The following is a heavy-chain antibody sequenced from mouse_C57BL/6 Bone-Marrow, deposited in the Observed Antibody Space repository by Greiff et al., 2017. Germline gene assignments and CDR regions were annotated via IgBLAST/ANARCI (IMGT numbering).Heavy chain of an antibody. CDR2: IDPENGDT. CDR1: GFNIKDDY. J-gene: IGHJ2*01. V-gene: IGHV14-4*01. D-gene: IGHD1-1*01. CDR3: TSYYYGSSSADD. Sequence: VQLQQSGAELVRPGASVTLSCTASGFNIKDDYMHWVKQRPEQGLEWIGWIDPENGDTEYASKFQGKATITADTSSNTAYLKLSSLTSEDTAVYYCTSYYYGSSSADDWGTGTTLTVSS.